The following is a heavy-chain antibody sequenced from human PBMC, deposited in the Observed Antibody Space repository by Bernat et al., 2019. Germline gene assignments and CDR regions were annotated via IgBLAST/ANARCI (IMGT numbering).Heavy chain of an antibody. Sequence: QVQLVQSGAEVKKPGASVKVSCKASGYTFTSYGISWVRQAPGQGLEWMGWISAYNGNTNYAQKLQGRVTMTTDTSTSTAYMELRSLRSDDTAVYYCARDLYGPFNTAILQGSDRGLDYWGQGTLVTVSS. CDR3: ARDLYGPFNTAILQGSDRGLDY. CDR2: ISAYNGNT. D-gene: IGHD5-18*01. V-gene: IGHV1-18*01. CDR1: GYTFTSYG. J-gene: IGHJ4*02.